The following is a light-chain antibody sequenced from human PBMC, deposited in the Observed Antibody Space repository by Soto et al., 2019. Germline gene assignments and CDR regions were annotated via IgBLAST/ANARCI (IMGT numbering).Light chain of an antibody. V-gene: IGKV3-20*01. Sequence: EIVLTQSPGTLSLSPGERATLSCRASQSVSSSYLAWYQQKPGQAPRLLIYGASSSATGIPDRFSGSGSGTDFTLTISRLAPDDFAGYYCQQYGRAPPWTFGQGTKGEIK. CDR2: GAS. J-gene: IGKJ1*01. CDR1: QSVSSSY. CDR3: QQYGRAPPWT.